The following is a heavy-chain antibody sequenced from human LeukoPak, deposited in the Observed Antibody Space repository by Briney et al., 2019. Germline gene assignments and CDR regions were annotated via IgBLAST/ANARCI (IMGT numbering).Heavy chain of an antibody. D-gene: IGHD3-10*01. J-gene: IGHJ6*03. CDR2: ISAYNGNT. V-gene: IGHV1-18*04. CDR3: ARDLVTIVRGVGRPMDV. CDR1: GYTFTGYY. Sequence: ASVKVSCKASGYTFTGYYMHWVRQAPGQGLEWMGWISAYNGNTNYAQKLQGRVTMTTDTSTSTAYMELRSLRSDDTAVYYCARDLVTIVRGVGRPMDVWGKGTTVTVSS.